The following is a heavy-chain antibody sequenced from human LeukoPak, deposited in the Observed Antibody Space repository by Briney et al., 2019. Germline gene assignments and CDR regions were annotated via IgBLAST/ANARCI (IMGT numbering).Heavy chain of an antibody. CDR1: GFTFSGSA. Sequence: GGSLRLSCAASGFTFSGSAMHWVRQASGKGLEWVGRIRSKANSYATVYAASVKGRFTISRDDSKNTAYLQMTSLKTEDTAVYYCTRQIAVAGTLSVYWGQGTLVTVSS. CDR2: IRSKANSYAT. J-gene: IGHJ4*02. D-gene: IGHD6-19*01. V-gene: IGHV3-73*01. CDR3: TRQIAVAGTLSVY.